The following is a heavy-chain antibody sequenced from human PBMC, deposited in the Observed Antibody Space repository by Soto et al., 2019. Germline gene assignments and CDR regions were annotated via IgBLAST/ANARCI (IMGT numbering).Heavy chain of an antibody. CDR1: GGTFSSYA. Sequence: QVQLVQSGAEVKKPGSSVKVSCKASGGTFSSYAISWVRQAPGQGLEWMGGIIPIVGTANYAQKFQGRVTITADESKSTDYMELGSMRSEDTDVYYCAQRICISTSCSYNGFDPWGQGTLVTVSS. CDR2: IIPIVGTA. D-gene: IGHD2-2*01. CDR3: AQRICISTSCSYNGFDP. J-gene: IGHJ5*02. V-gene: IGHV1-69*12.